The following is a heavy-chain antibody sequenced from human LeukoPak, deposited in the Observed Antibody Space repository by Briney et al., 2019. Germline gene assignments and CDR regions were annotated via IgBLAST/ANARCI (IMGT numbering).Heavy chain of an antibody. CDR1: GFTFSNYG. CDR3: AREGYCSSTSCQGGDNDAFDI. V-gene: IGHV3-30*02. Sequence: PGGSLRLSCAASGFTFSNYGMHWVRQAPGKGLEWVAFIRYDGSNKYYADSVKGQFTISRDNSKNRLYLQMNSLRAEDTAVYYCAREGYCSSTSCQGGDNDAFDIWGQGTMVTVSS. D-gene: IGHD2-2*01. CDR2: IRYDGSNK. J-gene: IGHJ3*02.